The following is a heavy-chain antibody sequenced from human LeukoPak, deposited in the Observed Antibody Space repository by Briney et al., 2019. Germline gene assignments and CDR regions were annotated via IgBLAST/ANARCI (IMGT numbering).Heavy chain of an antibody. D-gene: IGHD1-26*01. CDR3: ARTAVGATTAAFDI. CDR1: GFTFSWYT. Sequence: GGSLRLSCAASGFTFSWYTMNWVRQAPGKGLEWVSSISSSSSYIYYADSVKGRFTISRDNAKNSLFLQMNSLRAEDTAVYYCARTAVGATTAAFDIWGQGTMVTVSS. CDR2: ISSSSSYI. J-gene: IGHJ3*02. V-gene: IGHV3-21*01.